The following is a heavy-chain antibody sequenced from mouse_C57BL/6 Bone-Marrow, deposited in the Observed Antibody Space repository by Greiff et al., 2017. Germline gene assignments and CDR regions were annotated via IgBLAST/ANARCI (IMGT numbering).Heavy chain of an antibody. J-gene: IGHJ2*01. D-gene: IGHD1-1*01. Sequence: EVKLVESGGGLVKPGGSLKLSCAASGFTFSDYGMHWVRQAPEKGLEWVAYISSGSSTIYYADTVKGRFTISRDNAKNTLFLQMTSLRSEDTAMYYCARPGYYGSRYYFDYWGQGTTLTVSS. CDR1: GFTFSDYG. CDR2: ISSGSSTI. CDR3: ARPGYYGSRYYFDY. V-gene: IGHV5-17*01.